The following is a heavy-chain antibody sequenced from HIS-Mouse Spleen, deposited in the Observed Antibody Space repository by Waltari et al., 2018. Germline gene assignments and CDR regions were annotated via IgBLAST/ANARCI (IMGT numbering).Heavy chain of an antibody. D-gene: IGHD6-13*01. V-gene: IGHV4-39*07. J-gene: IGHJ2*01. CDR1: GGSISSSSYY. CDR2: IYYSGST. Sequence: QLQLQESGPGLVKPSETLSLTCTVSGGSISSSSYYWGWIRQPPGKGLEWIGSIYYSGSTSYNTSLKRRVTIPVDTSKNQCSLKVSYGTAADTAVYYCAREIPYSSSWYGWYFDLWGRGTLVTVSS. CDR3: AREIPYSSSWYGWYFDL.